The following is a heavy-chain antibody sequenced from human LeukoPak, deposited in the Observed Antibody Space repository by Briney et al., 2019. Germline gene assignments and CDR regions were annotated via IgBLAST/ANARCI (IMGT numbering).Heavy chain of an antibody. J-gene: IGHJ1*01. CDR1: GFSFSSYS. CDR3: ARDFTVGTTAYFHN. Sequence: PGGSLRLSCAASGFSFSSYSMNWVRQAPGKGLEWVSSISSSSTYKYYADSVKGRFTISRDNAKNALYLQMNTLRAEDTAVYYCARDFTVGTTAYFHNWGQGTLVTVSS. V-gene: IGHV3-21*01. D-gene: IGHD4-17*01. CDR2: ISSSSTYK.